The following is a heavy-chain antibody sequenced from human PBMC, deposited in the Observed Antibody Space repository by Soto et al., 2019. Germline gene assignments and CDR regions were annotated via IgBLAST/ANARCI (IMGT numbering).Heavy chain of an antibody. CDR3: AREDHSTYNY. CDR2: MALGGSEK. CDR1: GFTFSNYW. J-gene: IGHJ4*02. V-gene: IGHV3-7*04. Sequence: EVQLVESGGGLVQPGGSLRLSCAASGFTFSNYWMAWVRQAPGKELEWVASMALGGSEKYYVDSVKGRFTISRDNAQNSLFLQVNSLRAEDTAVYYCAREDHSTYNYWGQGTLVTVSS. D-gene: IGHD4-4*01.